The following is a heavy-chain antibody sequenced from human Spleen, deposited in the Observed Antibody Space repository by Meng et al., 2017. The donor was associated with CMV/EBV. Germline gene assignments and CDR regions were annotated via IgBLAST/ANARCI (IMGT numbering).Heavy chain of an antibody. J-gene: IGHJ4*02. V-gene: IGHV3-21*01. D-gene: IGHD3-22*01. Sequence: GESLKISCAASGFTFSSYSMNWVRQAPGKGLEWVSSISSSTSYIYYADSVKGRFTISRDNAKNSLYLQMNSLRAEDTAVYYCPRAIGDYYDSSGYYYDWGQGTLVTVSS. CDR3: PRAIGDYYDSSGYYYD. CDR2: ISSSTSYI. CDR1: GFTFSSYS.